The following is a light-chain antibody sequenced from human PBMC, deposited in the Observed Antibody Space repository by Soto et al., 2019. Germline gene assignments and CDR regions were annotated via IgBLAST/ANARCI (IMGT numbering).Light chain of an antibody. CDR1: SSNIGNNY. Sequence: QSVLTQPPSVSAAPGQKVTISCSVSSSNIGNNYVSWYQQVPGTAPKLLIYDNTKRPSGIPDRFSGSKSGTSATLGITGLQTGDEADYYCGTWDSSLSAYVFGTGTKVTVL. V-gene: IGLV1-51*01. J-gene: IGLJ1*01. CDR3: GTWDSSLSAYV. CDR2: DNT.